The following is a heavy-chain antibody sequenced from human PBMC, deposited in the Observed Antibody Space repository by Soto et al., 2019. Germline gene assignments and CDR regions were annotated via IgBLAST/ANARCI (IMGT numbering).Heavy chain of an antibody. V-gene: IGHV3-30-3*01. CDR1: GFTFSSYA. CDR2: ISYDGSNK. Sequence: PGGSLRLSCAASGFTFSSYAMHWVLQAPGKGLEWVAVISYDGSNKYYADSVKGRFTISRDNSKNTLYMQMNSLRAEDTAVYYCARAPLDPNPYYFDYWGQGTLVTVSS. J-gene: IGHJ4*02. CDR3: ARAPLDPNPYYFDY.